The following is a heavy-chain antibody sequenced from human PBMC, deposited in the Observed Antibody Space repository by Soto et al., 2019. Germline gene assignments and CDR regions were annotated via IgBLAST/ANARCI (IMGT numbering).Heavy chain of an antibody. CDR2: INHSGST. V-gene: IGHV4-34*01. CDR3: ARGHPSYDFWSGYPAYFDY. CDR1: GWSFSGYY. D-gene: IGHD3-3*01. J-gene: IGHJ4*02. Sequence: SETLSLTCAVYGWSFSGYYWSWIRQPPGRGLEWIGEINHSGSTNYNPSLKSRVTIPVDTSKNQFSLKLSSVTAADTAVYYCARGHPSYDFWSGYPAYFDYWGQGTLVTVSS.